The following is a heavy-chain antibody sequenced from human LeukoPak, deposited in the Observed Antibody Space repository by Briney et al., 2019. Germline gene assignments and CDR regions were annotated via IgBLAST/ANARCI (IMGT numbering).Heavy chain of an antibody. V-gene: IGHV3-30-3*01. CDR2: ISYDGSNK. CDR1: GFTFSSYA. CDR3: AKDLAALRGFDY. Sequence: GGSLRLSCAASGFTFSSYAMHWVRQAPGKGLEWVAVISYDGSNKYYADSVKGRFTISRDNSKNTLYLQMNSLRAEDTAVYYCAKDLAALRGFDYWGQGTLVTVSS. D-gene: IGHD6-13*01. J-gene: IGHJ4*02.